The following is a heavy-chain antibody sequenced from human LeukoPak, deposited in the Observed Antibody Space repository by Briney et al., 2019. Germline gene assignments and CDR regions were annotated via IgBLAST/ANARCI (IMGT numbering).Heavy chain of an antibody. CDR1: GFTFSSYA. CDR2: ISGSGGST. V-gene: IGHV3-23*01. CDR3: AKDRDPTVTPWFDP. D-gene: IGHD4-11*01. Sequence: PGGSLRLSCAASGFTFSSYAMSWVRQAPGRGLEWVSAISGSGGSTYYADSVKGRFTISRDNSKNTLYLQMNSLRAEDTAVYYCAKDRDPTVTPWFDPWGQGTLSPSPQ. J-gene: IGHJ5*02.